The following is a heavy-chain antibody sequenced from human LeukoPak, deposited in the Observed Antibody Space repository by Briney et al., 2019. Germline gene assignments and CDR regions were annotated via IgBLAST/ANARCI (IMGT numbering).Heavy chain of an antibody. V-gene: IGHV3-66*01. D-gene: IGHD2-2*01. CDR1: GFTVSSNY. Sequence: GGSLRLSCAASGFTVSSNYMSWVRQAPGKGLEWVSVIYSGGSTYYADSVKGRFTISRDNSKSTLYLQMNSLRAGDTAVYYCARDSRDAFDIWGQGTMVTVSS. J-gene: IGHJ3*02. CDR2: IYSGGST. CDR3: ARDSRDAFDI.